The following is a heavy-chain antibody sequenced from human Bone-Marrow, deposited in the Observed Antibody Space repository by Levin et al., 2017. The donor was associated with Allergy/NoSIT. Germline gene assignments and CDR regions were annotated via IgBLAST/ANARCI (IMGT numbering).Heavy chain of an antibody. CDR2: TKQDGTEK. CDR3: VRHGFYNFDY. CDR1: GFIFSNSW. D-gene: IGHD3-3*01. V-gene: IGHV3-7*01. Sequence: ESLKISCAASGFIFSNSWMAWVRPAPGKGLEWVANTKQDGTEKNYADSVKGRFTISRDNAKNSLYLQMDSLRVEDTAVFYCVRHGFYNFDYWGQGTLVIVSS. J-gene: IGHJ4*02.